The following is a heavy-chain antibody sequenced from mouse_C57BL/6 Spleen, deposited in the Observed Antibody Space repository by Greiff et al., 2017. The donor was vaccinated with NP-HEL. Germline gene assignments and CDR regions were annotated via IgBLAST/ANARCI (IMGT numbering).Heavy chain of an antibody. J-gene: IGHJ2*01. V-gene: IGHV1-76*01. CDR1: GYTFTDYY. CDR2: IYPGSGNT. D-gene: IGHD4-1*01. Sequence: VKLQESGAELVRPGASVKLSCKASGYTFTDYYINWVKQRPGQGLEWIARIYPGSGNTYYNEKFKGKATLTAEKSSSTAYMQLSSLTSEDSAVYFCAREGELGRRDFDYWGQGTTLTVSS. CDR3: AREGELGRRDFDY.